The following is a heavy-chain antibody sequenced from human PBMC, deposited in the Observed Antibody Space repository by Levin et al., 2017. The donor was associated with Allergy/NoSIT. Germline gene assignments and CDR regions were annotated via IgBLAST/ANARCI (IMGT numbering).Heavy chain of an antibody. V-gene: IGHV1-24*01. J-gene: IGHJ4*02. Sequence: GESLKISCKVSGYTLTELSMHWVRQAPGKGLEWMGGFDPEDGETIYAQKFQGRVTMTEDTSTDTAYMELSSLRSEDTAVYYCATARTWFGEAPFDYWGQGTLVTVSS. CDR2: FDPEDGET. CDR1: GYTLTELS. D-gene: IGHD3-10*01. CDR3: ATARTWFGEAPFDY.